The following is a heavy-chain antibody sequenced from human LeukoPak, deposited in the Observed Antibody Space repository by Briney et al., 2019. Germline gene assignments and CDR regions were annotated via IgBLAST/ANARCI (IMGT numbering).Heavy chain of an antibody. CDR3: AKDGAWLRFDD. CDR2: ISTSSSYI. D-gene: IGHD5-12*01. CDR1: GFPFSRYN. V-gene: IGHV3-21*04. Sequence: GSLRLSCAASGFPFSRYNINWVRPAPGKGLEWVSSISTSSSYIYYADSVKGRFTISRDDSKNTLYLQMKNLRAEDTAVYYCAKDGAWLRFDDWGQGILVTVSS. J-gene: IGHJ4*02.